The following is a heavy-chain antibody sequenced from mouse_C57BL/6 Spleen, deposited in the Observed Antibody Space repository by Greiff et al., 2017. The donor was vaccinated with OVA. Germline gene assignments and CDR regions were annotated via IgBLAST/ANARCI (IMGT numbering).Heavy chain of an antibody. V-gene: IGHV3-6*01. J-gene: IGHJ2*01. Sequence: EVKLEESGPGLVKPSQSLSLTCSVTGYSITSGYYWNWIRQFPGNKLEWMGYISYDGSNNYNPSLKNRISITRDTSKNQFFLKLNSVTTEDTATYYCARGGTTGSTNFDYWGQGTTLTVSS. CDR2: ISYDGSN. CDR1: GYSITSGYY. D-gene: IGHD1-1*01. CDR3: ARGGTTGSTNFDY.